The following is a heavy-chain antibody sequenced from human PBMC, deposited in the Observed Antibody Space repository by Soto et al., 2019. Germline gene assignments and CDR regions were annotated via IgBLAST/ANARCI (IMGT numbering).Heavy chain of an antibody. Sequence: EVQLVESGGGLVKPGGSLRLSCAASGFTFSSYSMNWVRQAPGKGLEWVSSISSSSSYIYYADSVKGRFTISRDNAKNSLYMQRNSLRAEDTAVYYCARTTVTSYWYFDLWGRGTLVTVSS. CDR1: GFTFSSYS. D-gene: IGHD4-17*01. J-gene: IGHJ2*01. CDR2: ISSSSSYI. CDR3: ARTTVTSYWYFDL. V-gene: IGHV3-21*01.